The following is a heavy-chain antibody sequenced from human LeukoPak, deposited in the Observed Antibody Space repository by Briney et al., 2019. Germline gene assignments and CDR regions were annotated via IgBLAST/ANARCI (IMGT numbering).Heavy chain of an antibody. J-gene: IGHJ5*02. D-gene: IGHD4-11*01. CDR2: INHSGST. CDR1: GGSFSGYY. V-gene: IGHV4-34*01. Sequence: PSETLSLTCAVYGGSFSGYYWSWIRQPPGKGLEWIGEINHSGSTNYNPSLKSRVTISVDTSKNQFSLKLSSVTAADTAVHYCARDMTTWWYNWFDPWGQGTLVTVSS. CDR3: ARDMTTWWYNWFDP.